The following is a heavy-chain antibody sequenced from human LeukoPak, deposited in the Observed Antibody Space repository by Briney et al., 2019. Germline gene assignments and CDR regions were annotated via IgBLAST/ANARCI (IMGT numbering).Heavy chain of an antibody. V-gene: IGHV1-69*13. CDR2: VIPIFGTA. Sequence: AASVKVSCKASGGNFSTDVISWVRQAPGQGLEWMGGVIPIFGTANNAQKFKARVKITADESTTTAYMELSRLRSEDSAVYYCARELWSHSPLDYWGQGTLVTVSS. J-gene: IGHJ4*02. CDR3: ARELWSHSPLDY. D-gene: IGHD2-21*01. CDR1: GGNFSTDV.